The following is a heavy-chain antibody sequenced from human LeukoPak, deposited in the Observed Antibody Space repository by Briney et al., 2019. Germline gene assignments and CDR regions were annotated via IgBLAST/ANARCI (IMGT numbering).Heavy chain of an antibody. J-gene: IGHJ4*02. V-gene: IGHV3-23*01. CDR2: ISGSGGST. CDR3: AKDPSKVVTTWVDY. CDR1: GFTFSSYA. D-gene: IGHD2-15*01. Sequence: GGSLRLSCAASGFTFSSYAMSWVRQAPGKGLEWVSAISGSGGSTYYADSVKGRFTISRDNSKNTLYLQMNSLRAEDTAVYYCAKDPSKVVTTWVDYWGQGTLVTVSS.